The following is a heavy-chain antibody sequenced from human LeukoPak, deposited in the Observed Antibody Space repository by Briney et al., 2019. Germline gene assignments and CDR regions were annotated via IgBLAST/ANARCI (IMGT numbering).Heavy chain of an antibody. CDR1: GFTFSTFA. Sequence: GGSLRLSCAASGFTFSTFAMSWVRQPPGKVLEWVSSIFPSGGEIHYADSVRGRFTISRDNSKSTLSLQMNSLRAEDTAIYYCATYRQVLLPFESWGQGTLVTVSS. D-gene: IGHD2-8*02. CDR3: ATYRQVLLPFES. V-gene: IGHV3-23*01. J-gene: IGHJ4*02. CDR2: IFPSGGEI.